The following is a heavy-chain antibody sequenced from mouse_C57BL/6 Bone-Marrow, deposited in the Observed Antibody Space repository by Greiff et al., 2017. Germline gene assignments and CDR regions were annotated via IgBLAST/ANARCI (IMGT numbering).Heavy chain of an antibody. CDR1: GYTFTSYG. D-gene: IGHD2-5*01. V-gene: IGHV1-58*01. CDR3: VGGYYYSNFPFDY. J-gene: IGHJ2*01. Sequence: VQLQQSGAELVRPGSSVKMSCKTSGYTFTSYGINWVKQRPGQGLEWIGYIYIGNGYTEYNEKFKSKATLTSDTSSSTAYMQLSSLTSEDSAIYFCVGGYYYSNFPFDYWGQGTTLTVSS. CDR2: IYIGNGYT.